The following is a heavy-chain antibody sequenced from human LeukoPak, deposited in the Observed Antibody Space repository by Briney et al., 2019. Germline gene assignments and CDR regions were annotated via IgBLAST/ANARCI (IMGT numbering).Heavy chain of an antibody. J-gene: IGHJ4*02. CDR1: GGTFSSYA. D-gene: IGHD4-17*01. CDR2: IIPILGIA. CDR3: ARGVNYGDCLVY. Sequence: ASVKVSCKASGGTFSSYAISWVRQAPGQGLEWMGRIIPILGIANYAQKFQGRVTITADKSTSTAYMELSSLRSEDTAVYYCARGVNYGDCLVYWGQGTLVTVSS. V-gene: IGHV1-69*04.